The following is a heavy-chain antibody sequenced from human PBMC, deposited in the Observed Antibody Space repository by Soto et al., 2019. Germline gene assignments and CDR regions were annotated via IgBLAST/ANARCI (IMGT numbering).Heavy chain of an antibody. D-gene: IGHD3-3*02. V-gene: IGHV3-30*18. CDR3: AKDQGSVLVPEMDY. CDR1: GFTFSSYG. CDR2: ISYDGSNK. J-gene: IGHJ4*03. Sequence: PGGSLRLSCAASGFTFSSYGMHWVRQAPGKGLEWVAVISYDGSNKYYADSVKGRFTISRDNSKNTLYLQMNSLRAEDTAVYYCAKDQGSVLVPEMDYWGQGTMVTVSS.